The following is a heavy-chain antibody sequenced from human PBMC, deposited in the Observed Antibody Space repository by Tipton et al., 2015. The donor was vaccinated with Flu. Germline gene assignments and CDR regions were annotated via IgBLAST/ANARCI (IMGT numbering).Heavy chain of an antibody. V-gene: IGHV4-59*01. CDR3: VRGRGIAAAGPCDY. D-gene: IGHD6-13*01. Sequence: TLSLTCTVSGGSISSYYWSWIRQPPGKGLEWIGYIYYSGSTNYNPSLKSRVTISVDTSKNQFSLKLSSVTAADTAVYYCVRGRGIAAAGPCDYWGQGTLVTVSS. J-gene: IGHJ4*02. CDR1: GGSISSYY. CDR2: IYYSGST.